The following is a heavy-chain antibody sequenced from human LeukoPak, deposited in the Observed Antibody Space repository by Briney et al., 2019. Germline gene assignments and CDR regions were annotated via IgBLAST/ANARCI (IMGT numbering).Heavy chain of an antibody. CDR2: ISYDGSNK. CDR1: GFTFFSYP. J-gene: IGHJ4*02. V-gene: IGHV3-30*04. Sequence: GGSLRLSCAASGFTFFSYPMHWVRQAPGKGLEWVAVISYDGSNKYYADSVKGRFTISRDNSKSTLYLQMHSLRAEDTAVYYCARDSGWTVPAAYLDYCGQGTLVTVSS. CDR3: ARDSGWTVPAAYLDY. D-gene: IGHD2-2*01.